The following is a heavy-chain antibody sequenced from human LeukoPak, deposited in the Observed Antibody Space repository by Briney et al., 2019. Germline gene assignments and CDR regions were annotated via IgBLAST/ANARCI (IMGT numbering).Heavy chain of an antibody. Sequence: PGGSLRLSCAASGFTLSTFWMSWVRQAPGRGLEWVSGINWKTGNGIYADSVKGRFTISRDNAKNSLYLQMSSLRAEDTALYYCTRRAARWQFDLWGRGTLLTVSS. J-gene: IGHJ2*01. CDR3: TRRAARWQFDL. CDR1: GFTLSTFW. D-gene: IGHD5-24*01. V-gene: IGHV3-20*04. CDR2: INWKTGNG.